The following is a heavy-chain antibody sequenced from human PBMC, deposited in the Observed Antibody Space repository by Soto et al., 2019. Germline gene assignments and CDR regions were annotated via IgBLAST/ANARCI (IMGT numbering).Heavy chain of an antibody. J-gene: IGHJ4*02. V-gene: IGHV3-7*03. CDR3: ARQTRAPES. D-gene: IGHD3-10*01. Sequence: EVQLVESGGGLVQPGGSLRLSCAASGLTFSSYWMTWVRQAPGKGLECVANIKQDGSDKYYVDSVKGRFTISRDNAKNSLYLQMNSLRVEDTAVYYCARQTRAPESWGQGTLVTVSS. CDR1: GLTFSSYW. CDR2: IKQDGSDK.